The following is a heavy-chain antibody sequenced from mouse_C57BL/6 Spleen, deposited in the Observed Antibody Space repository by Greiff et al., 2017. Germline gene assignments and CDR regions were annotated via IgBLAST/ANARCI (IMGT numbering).Heavy chain of an antibody. CDR1: GFTFSSYA. V-gene: IGHV5-9-1*02. CDR2: ISSGGDYI. D-gene: IGHD2-3*01. J-gene: IGHJ4*01. CDR3: TRGGYSYYYAMDY. Sequence: VQLKESGEGLVKPGGSLKLSCAASGFTFSSYAMSWVRQTPEKRLEWVAYISSGGDYIYYADTVKGRFTISRDNARNTLYLQMSSLKSEDTAMYYCTRGGYSYYYAMDYWGQGTSVTVSS.